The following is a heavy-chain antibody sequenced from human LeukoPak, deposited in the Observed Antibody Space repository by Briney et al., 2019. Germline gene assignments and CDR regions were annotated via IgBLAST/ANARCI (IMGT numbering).Heavy chain of an antibody. CDR1: GYTFIDYH. V-gene: IGHV1-2*02. CDR3: ARDTPDDAFDI. J-gene: IGHJ3*02. CDR2: VNPNSGGT. Sequence: GASVKVSCKASGYTFIDYHMHWVRQAPGQGLEWMGRVNPNSGGTNYAQKFQGRVTMTRDTSITTYYMEVSRLRPDDTAVYYCARDTPDDAFDIWGRGTMVTVSS.